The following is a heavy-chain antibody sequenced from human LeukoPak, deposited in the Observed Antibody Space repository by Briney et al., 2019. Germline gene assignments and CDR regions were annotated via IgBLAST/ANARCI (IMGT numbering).Heavy chain of an antibody. D-gene: IGHD4-17*01. J-gene: IGHJ4*02. CDR1: GGSFSGYY. CDR2: IYYSGST. Sequence: SETLSLTCAVCGGSFSGYYWSWIRQPPGKGLEWIGSIYYSGSTYYNPSLKSRVTISVDTSKNQFSLKLSSVTAADTAVYYCARLQVYGDYGSDYWGQGTLVTVSS. CDR3: ARLQVYGDYGSDY. V-gene: IGHV4-34*01.